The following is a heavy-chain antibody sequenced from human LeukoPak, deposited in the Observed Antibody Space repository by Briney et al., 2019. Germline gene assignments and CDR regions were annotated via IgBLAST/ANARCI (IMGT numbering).Heavy chain of an antibody. CDR3: SRVSSSSYRGLPDY. V-gene: IGHV3-49*03. CDR2: IRSKAYGGAT. CDR1: GFPFGDYG. J-gene: IGHJ4*02. D-gene: IGHD6-13*01. Sequence: GGSLRLSCTTSGFPFGDYGMAWFRQAPGKGLEWVNFIRSKAYGGATEYAPSVKDRFTISRDDSKSIAYLQISSLKTEDSAMYYCSRVSSSSYRGLPDYWGQGTLVTVSS.